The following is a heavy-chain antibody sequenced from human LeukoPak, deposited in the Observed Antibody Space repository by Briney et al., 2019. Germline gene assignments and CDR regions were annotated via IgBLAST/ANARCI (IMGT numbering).Heavy chain of an antibody. J-gene: IGHJ4*02. CDR3: AKVHSNSGSYHEEYYFDY. CDR2: ISWSSGSI. CDR1: GFTFDDYA. Sequence: GGSLRLSCAASGFTFDDYAMHWVRQAPGKGLEWVSGISWSSGSIGYADSVKGRFTISRDNAKNSLYLQMNSLRAEDTALYYCAKVHSNSGSYHEEYYFDYWGQGTLVTVSS. V-gene: IGHV3-9*01. D-gene: IGHD1-26*01.